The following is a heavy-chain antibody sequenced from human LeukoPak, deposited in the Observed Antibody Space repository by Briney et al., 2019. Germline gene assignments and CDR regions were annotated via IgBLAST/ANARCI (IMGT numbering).Heavy chain of an antibody. CDR1: RFNFRNYG. CDR3: AKDRGGPGAYCFDY. D-gene: IGHD2-15*01. V-gene: IGHV3-30*18. J-gene: IGHJ4*02. Sequence: GGSLRLSCVASRFNFRNYGMHWVRQAPGKGLEWVADISYDGNNKYYADSVKGRFTVSRDKNTLYLQLNSLRPEGTAVYYCAKDRGGPGAYCFDYWGQGTLVSVSS. CDR2: ISYDGNNK.